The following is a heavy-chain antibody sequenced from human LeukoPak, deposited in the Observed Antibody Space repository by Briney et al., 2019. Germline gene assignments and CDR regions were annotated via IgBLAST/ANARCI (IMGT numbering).Heavy chain of an antibody. CDR1: GYTFTGYY. V-gene: IGHV1-2*06. J-gene: IGHJ4*02. D-gene: IGHD3-22*01. Sequence: GASVKVSCKASGYTFTGYYMHWVRQAPGQGLEWMGRINPNSGGTNYAQKFQGRVTMTRDTSISTAYMELSRLRSDDTAVYFCARGDYYDSSGYYYFDYWGQGTLVTVSS. CDR2: INPNSGGT. CDR3: ARGDYYDSSGYYYFDY.